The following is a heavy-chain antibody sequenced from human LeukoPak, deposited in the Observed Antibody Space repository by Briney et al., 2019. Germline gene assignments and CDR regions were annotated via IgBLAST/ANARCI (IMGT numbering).Heavy chain of an antibody. D-gene: IGHD6-13*01. CDR1: GYTFTSYA. J-gene: IGHJ5*02. CDR3: ARSREVGEAAAGLNWFDP. Sequence: ASVKVSCKASGYTFTSYAMHWVRQAPGQRLEWMGWINAGNGNTKYSQKFQGRVTITRDTSASTAYMELSSLRSEDTAVYYCARSREVGEAAAGLNWFDPWGQGTLVTVSS. CDR2: INAGNGNT. V-gene: IGHV1-3*01.